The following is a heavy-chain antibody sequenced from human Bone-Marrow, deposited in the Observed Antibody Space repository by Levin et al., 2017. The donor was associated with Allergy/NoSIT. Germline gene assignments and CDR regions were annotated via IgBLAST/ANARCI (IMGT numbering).Heavy chain of an antibody. J-gene: IGHJ6*02. D-gene: IGHD2-21*01. CDR2: ISNTGTTV. V-gene: IGHV3-48*03. Sequence: GGSLRLSCVASGFTLSQYDMIWVRQSPGKGLEWLSTISNTGTTVSFADSVKGRFTASRDNTKKSRFLEMNSLRADDTAIYYCAMGSFRTASLLAYYYGLDVWGQGTTVSVSS. CDR3: AMGSFRTASLLAYYYGLDV. CDR1: GFTLSQYD.